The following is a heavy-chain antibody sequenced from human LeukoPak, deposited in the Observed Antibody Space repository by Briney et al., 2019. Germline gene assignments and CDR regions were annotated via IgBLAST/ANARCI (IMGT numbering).Heavy chain of an antibody. CDR3: ARGALSSGWKTGINY. Sequence: GRSLRLSCAASGFTFSNYAMHWGRQAPGKGLEWLTVISFDGRNQYYADSVRGRITTSRDNSKNTLYVQMNSLRAEDTAMYYCARGALSSGWKTGINYWGQGTLVTVSP. D-gene: IGHD6-19*01. CDR1: GFTFSNYA. J-gene: IGHJ4*02. V-gene: IGHV3-30*03. CDR2: ISFDGRNQ.